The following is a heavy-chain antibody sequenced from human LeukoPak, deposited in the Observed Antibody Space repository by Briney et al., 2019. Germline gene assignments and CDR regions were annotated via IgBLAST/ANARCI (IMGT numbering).Heavy chain of an antibody. V-gene: IGHV4-59*08. CDR3: ARQKSLLYSSGWYQGFDY. Sequence: PSETLSLTCTVSGGSISSYYWRWIRQPPGKGLEWIGYIYYSGSTNYNPSLKSRVTISVDTSKNQFSLKLSSVPATDTAVYYCARQKSLLYSSGWYQGFDYWGQGTLVTVSS. J-gene: IGHJ4*02. CDR1: GGSISSYY. CDR2: IYYSGST. D-gene: IGHD6-19*01.